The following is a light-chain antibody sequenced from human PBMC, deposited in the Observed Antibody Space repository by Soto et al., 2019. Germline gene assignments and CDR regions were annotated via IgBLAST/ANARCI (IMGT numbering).Light chain of an antibody. CDR3: SSYTSSSTYV. Sequence: QSVLTQPASVSGSPRQSIAIACTGTSSDVGAYDYVSWYQQHPGKAPKVMIYDVTNRPSGVSNRFSGSKSGNTASLTISGLQAEDEADYYCSSYTSSSTYVFGTGTKLTVL. CDR1: SSDVGAYDY. CDR2: DVT. J-gene: IGLJ1*01. V-gene: IGLV2-14*01.